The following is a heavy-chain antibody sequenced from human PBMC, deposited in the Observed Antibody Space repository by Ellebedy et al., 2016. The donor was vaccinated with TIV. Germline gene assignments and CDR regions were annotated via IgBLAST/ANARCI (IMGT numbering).Heavy chain of an antibody. CDR2: IYQDGGVQ. CDR3: ARRGSYCDYAVQINSWFDT. D-gene: IGHD1-26*01. CDR1: GFSFRSYW. V-gene: IGHV3-7*01. Sequence: GESLKISCAASGFSFRSYWMSWVRQAPGKGLEWVANIYQDGGVQYYVDSVKGRFTISRDNADNSLFLQMNSLRAEDTAVYYCARRGSYCDYAVQINSWFDTWGRGTLVAVSS. J-gene: IGHJ5*02.